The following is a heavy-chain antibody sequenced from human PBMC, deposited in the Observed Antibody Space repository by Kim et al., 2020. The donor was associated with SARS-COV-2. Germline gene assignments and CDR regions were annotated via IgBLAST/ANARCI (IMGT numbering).Heavy chain of an antibody. Sequence: SNKYYADAVKGRFTIARDNSKNTLYLQMNSLRAEDTAVYYCARNRPYFDYWGQGTLVTVSS. CDR3: ARNRPYFDY. J-gene: IGHJ4*02. V-gene: IGHV3-33*01. D-gene: IGHD6-6*01. CDR2: SNK.